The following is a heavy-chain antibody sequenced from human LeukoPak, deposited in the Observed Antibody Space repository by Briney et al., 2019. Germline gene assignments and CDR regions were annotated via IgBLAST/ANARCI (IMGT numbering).Heavy chain of an antibody. D-gene: IGHD3-22*01. J-gene: IGHJ4*02. V-gene: IGHV3-23*01. CDR3: AKEGHYYDSSGYYYPDY. Sequence: PGGSLRLSCTTSGVIFSSSVLHWVRQAPGRELEWVSAISGSGGSTYYADSVKGRFTISRDNSKNTLYLQMNSLRAEDTAVYYCAKEGHYYDSSGYYYPDYWGQGTLVTVSS. CDR1: GVIFSSSV. CDR2: ISGSGGST.